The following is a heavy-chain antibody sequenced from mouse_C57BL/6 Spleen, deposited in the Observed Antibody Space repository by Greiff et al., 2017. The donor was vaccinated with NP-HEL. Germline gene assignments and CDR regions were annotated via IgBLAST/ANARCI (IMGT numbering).Heavy chain of an antibody. Sequence: VQLQQSGPGLVKPSQSLSLTCSVTGYSITSGYYWNWIRQFPGNKLEWMGYISYDGSNNYNPSLKNRISITRDTSKNQFFLKLNSVTTEDTATYYCAREESWDDYYAMDYWGQGTSVTVSS. J-gene: IGHJ4*01. V-gene: IGHV3-6*01. CDR3: AREESWDDYYAMDY. D-gene: IGHD4-1*01. CDR1: GYSITSGYY. CDR2: ISYDGSN.